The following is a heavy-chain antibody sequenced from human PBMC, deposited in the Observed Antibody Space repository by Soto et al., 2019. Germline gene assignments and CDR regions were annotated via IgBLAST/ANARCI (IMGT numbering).Heavy chain of an antibody. V-gene: IGHV3-23*01. Sequence: RWSLRLSCAASGFTFSSYAMSWFRQAPGKGLEWVSAISGSGGSTYYADSVKGRFTISRDNSKNTLYLQMNSLRAEDTAVYYCADSSSGWYGSWFDPWGQGTLVTVSS. D-gene: IGHD6-19*01. CDR1: GFTFSSYA. J-gene: IGHJ5*02. CDR3: ADSSSGWYGSWFDP. CDR2: ISGSGGST.